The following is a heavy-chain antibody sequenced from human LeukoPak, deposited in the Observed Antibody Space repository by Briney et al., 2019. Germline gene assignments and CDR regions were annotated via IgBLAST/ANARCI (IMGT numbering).Heavy chain of an antibody. CDR3: ARVVVVPAGVKYYYYYMDV. CDR2: IIPILGTA. J-gene: IGHJ6*03. V-gene: IGHV1-69*05. D-gene: IGHD2-2*01. CDR1: GGTFSSYA. Sequence: SVKVSCKASGGTFSSYAISWVRQAPGHGLEWMGGIIPILGTANYAQKFQGRVTITTDESTSTAYMELSSLRSEDTAVYYCARVVVVPAGVKYYYYYMDVWGKGTTVTVSS.